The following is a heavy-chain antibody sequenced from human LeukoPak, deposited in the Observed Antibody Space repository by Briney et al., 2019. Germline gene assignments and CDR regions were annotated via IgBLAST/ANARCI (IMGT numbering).Heavy chain of an antibody. CDR1: GYSISTGYY. Sequence: PSETLSLTCTVSGYSISTGYYWDWIRQPPGKGLEWIGEINHSGSTNYNPSLKSRVTISVDTSKNQFSLKLSSVTAADTAVYYCARRPRGVRFGNWFDPWGQGTLVTVSS. D-gene: IGHD3-10*01. J-gene: IGHJ5*02. V-gene: IGHV4-38-2*02. CDR3: ARRPRGVRFGNWFDP. CDR2: INHSGST.